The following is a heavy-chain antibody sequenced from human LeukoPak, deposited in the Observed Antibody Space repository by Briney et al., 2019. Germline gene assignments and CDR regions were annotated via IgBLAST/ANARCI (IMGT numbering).Heavy chain of an antibody. J-gene: IGHJ3*02. CDR2: ISYDVSNK. D-gene: IGHD3-10*01. CDR1: GFTFSTYG. CDR3: AKEHLIWFGDFDAFDI. Sequence: RAGGSLRLSCAASGFTFSTYGMHWVRQAPGKGLEWVAVISYDVSNKYYADSVKGRFTISRDNSKNTLYLQMNSLRAEDTAVYYCAKEHLIWFGDFDAFDIWGQGTMVTVSS. V-gene: IGHV3-30*18.